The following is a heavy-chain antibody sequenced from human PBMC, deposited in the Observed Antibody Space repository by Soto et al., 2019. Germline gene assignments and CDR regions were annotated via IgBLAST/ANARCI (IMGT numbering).Heavy chain of an antibody. CDR1: GFTVSIDG. CDR3: AKDLVGRDFWSGHKNYYYYGMDV. D-gene: IGHD3-3*01. CDR2: ISYDGSNK. Sequence: GGSLRRSCAASGFTVSIDGLRWVRQAPGKGLVWVAVISYDGSNKYYADSVKGRFTISRDNSKNTLYLQMNSLRAEHTAAYYCAKDLVGRDFWSGHKNYYYYGMDVWGQGTTVTVSS. J-gene: IGHJ6*02. V-gene: IGHV3-30*18.